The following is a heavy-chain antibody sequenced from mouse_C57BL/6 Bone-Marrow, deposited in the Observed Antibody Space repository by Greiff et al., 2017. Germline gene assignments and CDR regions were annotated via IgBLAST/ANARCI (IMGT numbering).Heavy chain of an antibody. Sequence: QVQLQQPGAELVRPGTSVKLSCKASGYTFTSYWMHWVKQRPGQGLEWIGVIDPSDSYPNYNQKFKGKATLTVDTSSSTAYMQLSSLKSEDSAVDCCASYNGIQMDYWGQGTSVTVSA. CDR2: IDPSDSYP. J-gene: IGHJ4*01. CDR1: GYTFTSYW. D-gene: IGHD2-3*01. CDR3: ASYNGIQMDY. V-gene: IGHV1-59*01.